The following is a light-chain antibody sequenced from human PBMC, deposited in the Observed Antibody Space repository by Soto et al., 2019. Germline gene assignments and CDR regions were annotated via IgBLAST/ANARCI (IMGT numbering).Light chain of an antibody. CDR3: QQYGSSRT. J-gene: IGKJ1*01. CDR1: QTVSSSY. V-gene: IGKV3-20*01. Sequence: EIVLTQSPGPLSLSPGERATLSCRASQTVSSSYLAWYQQKPGQAPRLLIYDASNRATGIPARFSGSGSGTDFTLTISSLEPEDFAVYYCQQYGSSRTFGQGTKVDIK. CDR2: DAS.